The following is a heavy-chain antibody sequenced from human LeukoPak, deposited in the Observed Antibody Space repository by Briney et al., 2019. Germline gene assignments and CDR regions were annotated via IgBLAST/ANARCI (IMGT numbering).Heavy chain of an antibody. J-gene: IGHJ4*02. V-gene: IGHV3-30*03. Sequence: GGSLRFSCAASGFTFSSYGMHWVRQAPGKGLEWVAVISYDGSNKYYADSVKGRFTISRDNSKNTLYLQMNSLRAEDTAVYYCARGYGGYTGTDYWGQGTLVTVSS. CDR3: ARGYGGYTGTDY. CDR1: GFTFSSYG. D-gene: IGHD4-17*01. CDR2: ISYDGSNK.